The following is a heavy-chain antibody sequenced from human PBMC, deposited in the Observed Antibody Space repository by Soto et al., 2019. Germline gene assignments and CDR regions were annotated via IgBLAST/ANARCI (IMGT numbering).Heavy chain of an antibody. J-gene: IGHJ4*02. Sequence: QVQLVESGGGLVEPGGSLRLSCAASGFTFEDYYMSWVRQAPGKGLELVSFISSSATYTNYAESVKGRFTISRDNAKNSLLLQMNSLRAEDTDVYYCATGGYNYGSDYWGQGTLVTVSS. V-gene: IGHV3-11*05. CDR1: GFTFEDYY. CDR3: ATGGYNYGSDY. D-gene: IGHD5-18*01. CDR2: ISSSATYT.